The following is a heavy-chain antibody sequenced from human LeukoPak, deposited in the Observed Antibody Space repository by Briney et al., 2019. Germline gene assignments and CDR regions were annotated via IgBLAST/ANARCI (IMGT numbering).Heavy chain of an antibody. Sequence: ASVKVSCKASGYTFTGYYMHWVRQAPGQGLEWMGWLNPNSGGTNYAQKFQGWVTMTRDTSISTAYMELSRLRSDDTAVYYCARGYSIVVVPAASNWFDPWGQGTLVTVSS. CDR1: GYTFTGYY. V-gene: IGHV1-2*04. D-gene: IGHD2-2*01. CDR3: ARGYSIVVVPAASNWFDP. J-gene: IGHJ5*02. CDR2: LNPNSGGT.